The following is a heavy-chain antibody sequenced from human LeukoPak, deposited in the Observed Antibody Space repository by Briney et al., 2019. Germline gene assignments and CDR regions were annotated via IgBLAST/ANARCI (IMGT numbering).Heavy chain of an antibody. Sequence: GGSLRLSCAASGFTFSSYSMNWVRQAPGKGLECVSSISSSSSYIYYADSVKGRFTISRDNAKNSLYLQMNSLRAEDTAVYYCARDLYYDYVWGSYRWPFDYWGQGTLVTVSS. CDR3: ARDLYYDYVWGSYRWPFDY. D-gene: IGHD3-16*02. CDR2: ISSSSSYI. J-gene: IGHJ4*02. V-gene: IGHV3-21*01. CDR1: GFTFSSYS.